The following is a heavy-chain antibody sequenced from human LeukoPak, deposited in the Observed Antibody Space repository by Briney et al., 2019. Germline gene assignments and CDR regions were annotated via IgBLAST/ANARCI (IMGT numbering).Heavy chain of an antibody. CDR2: ISWNSGSI. CDR1: GFTFDDYG. V-gene: IGHV3-9*01. D-gene: IGHD6-6*01. CDR3: AKDIGSSGAFDI. Sequence: PGGSLRLSCAASGFTFDDYGMSWVRQAPGKGLEWVSGISWNSGSIGYADSVKGRFTISRDNAKNSLYLQMNSLRAEDTALYYCAKDIGSSGAFDIWGQGTMVTVSS. J-gene: IGHJ3*02.